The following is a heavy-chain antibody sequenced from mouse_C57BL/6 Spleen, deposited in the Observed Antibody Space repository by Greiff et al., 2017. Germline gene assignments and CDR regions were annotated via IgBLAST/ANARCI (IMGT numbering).Heavy chain of an antibody. CDR1: GYTFTDYY. J-gene: IGHJ4*01. V-gene: IGHV1-26*01. CDR3: ATVRNAMDY. Sequence: EVQLQQSGPELVKPGASVKISCKASGYTFTDYYMNWVKQSHGKSLEWIGDINPNNGGTSYNQKFKGKATLTVDKSSSTAYMELRSLTSEDSAVYYCATVRNAMDYWGQGTSVTVSS. CDR2: INPNNGGT. D-gene: IGHD1-1*01.